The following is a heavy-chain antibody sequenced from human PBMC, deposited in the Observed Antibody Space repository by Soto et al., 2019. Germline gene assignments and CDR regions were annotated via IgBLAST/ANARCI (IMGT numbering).Heavy chain of an antibody. CDR3: ARVLFFLMIRRPQRSTLFPYTTLSDL. V-gene: IGHV3-48*01. CDR2: ISSSSSTI. Sequence: EWVSYISSSSSTIYYADSVKGRFTISRDNAKNSLYLQMNSLRAEDTAVYYCARVLFFLMIRRPQRSTLFPYTTLSDL. D-gene: IGHD4-17*01. J-gene: IGHJ2*01.